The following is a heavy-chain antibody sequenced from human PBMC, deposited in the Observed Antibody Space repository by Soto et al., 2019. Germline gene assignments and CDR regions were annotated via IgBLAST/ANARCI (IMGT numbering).Heavy chain of an antibody. Sequence: SATLSLTCAASGGSISSSNWWGFFRQPPGKGLEWIGEIYHSGSTNYNPSLKSRVTISVDKSKNQFSLKLSSVTAADTAVYYCATDLYSSSSYYYYGMDVWGQGTTVTVSS. V-gene: IGHV4-4*02. CDR1: GGSISSSNW. CDR2: IYHSGST. J-gene: IGHJ6*02. CDR3: ATDLYSSSSYYYYGMDV. D-gene: IGHD6-6*01.